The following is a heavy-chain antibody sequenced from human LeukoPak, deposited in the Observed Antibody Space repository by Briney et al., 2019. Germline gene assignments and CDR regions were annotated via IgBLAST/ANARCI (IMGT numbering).Heavy chain of an antibody. CDR3: ARSKRWLEHYWYFDL. Sequence: GGSLRLSCSASGFTFSNYPMHWVRQAPGKGLEYVSGISGNGGNTYYADSVKGRFTISRDNSKHTLYLQMGSLRAEDMAVYYCARSKRWLEHYWYFDLWGRGTLVTVSS. CDR1: GFTFSNYP. V-gene: IGHV3-64*02. CDR2: ISGNGGNT. J-gene: IGHJ2*01. D-gene: IGHD5-24*01.